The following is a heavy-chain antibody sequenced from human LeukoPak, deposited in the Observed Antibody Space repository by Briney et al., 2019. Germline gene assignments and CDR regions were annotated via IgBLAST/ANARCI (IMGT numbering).Heavy chain of an antibody. CDR2: IYPGVSET. CDR3: ARAYYCGGGSCKLEY. J-gene: IGHJ4*02. CDR1: GYSSNSYW. Sequence: GQSLNICCQGSGYSSNSYWIAWVRQMRGKGLEWMGIIYPGVSETRYSPSSQCQITISADKSINTAYLRWSSLKASDTAMYYCARAYYCGGGSCKLEYWGQGTLVTVSS. D-gene: IGHD2-15*01. V-gene: IGHV5-51*01.